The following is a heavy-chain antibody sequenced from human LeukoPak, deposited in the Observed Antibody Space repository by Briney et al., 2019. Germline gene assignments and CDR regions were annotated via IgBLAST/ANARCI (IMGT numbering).Heavy chain of an antibody. CDR1: GFTFNMYS. CDR3: ARVEIEPTGGGWYFDL. D-gene: IGHD2-8*02. Sequence: PGGSLRLSCAASGFTFNMYSMNWVRQAPGKGLDWILYINPRSTTTYYADSVKGRFTISRDNAQNSLYLQMNSLRVEDTAVYYCARVEIEPTGGGWYFDLWGRGTLVTVSS. CDR2: INPRSTTT. J-gene: IGHJ2*01. V-gene: IGHV3-48*01.